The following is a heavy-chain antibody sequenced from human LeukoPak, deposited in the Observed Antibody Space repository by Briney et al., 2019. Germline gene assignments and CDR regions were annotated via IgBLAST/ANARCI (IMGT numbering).Heavy chain of an antibody. Sequence: RGSLRLSCVVSGFTFSDFWITRVRQTPGKGLVWVANINRDGSDIYYVDSVKGRFTISRDNAKNSLYLHMNSLRAEDTAVYYCVTDRNRGGSYWGQGTLVTASS. D-gene: IGHD3-16*01. J-gene: IGHJ4*02. CDR2: INRDGSDI. CDR1: GFTFSDFW. CDR3: VTDRNRGGSY. V-gene: IGHV3-7*01.